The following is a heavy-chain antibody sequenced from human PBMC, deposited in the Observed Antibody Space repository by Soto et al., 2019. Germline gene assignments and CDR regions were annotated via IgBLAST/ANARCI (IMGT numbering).Heavy chain of an antibody. D-gene: IGHD3-3*01. Sequence: EVQLVESGGGLVKPGGSLRLSCAASGFTFSSYSMNWVRQAPGKGLEWVSSISSSSSYIYYADSVKGRFTISGDNARNSLYLEMISVRDEDTAVYYCARDKGGVEWLSQYGMDVWGQGTTFTVSS. CDR2: ISSSSSYI. V-gene: IGHV3-21*01. CDR3: ARDKGGVEWLSQYGMDV. J-gene: IGHJ6*02. CDR1: GFTFSSYS.